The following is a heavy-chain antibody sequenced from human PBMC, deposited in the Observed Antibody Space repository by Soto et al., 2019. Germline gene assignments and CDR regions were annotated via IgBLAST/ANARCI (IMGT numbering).Heavy chain of an antibody. Sequence: EVQLVESGGGLVQPGGSLRLSCAASGFTFSDHYMDWVRQAPGKGLEWVGRTRNKANSYTTEYAASVKGRFTISRDDSKNSLYLQMNSLKTEDTAVYYCARVDTMIVGWVANDYWGQGTLVTVSS. J-gene: IGHJ4*02. CDR1: GFTFSDHY. CDR2: TRNKANSYTT. V-gene: IGHV3-72*01. CDR3: ARVDTMIVGWVANDY. D-gene: IGHD3-22*01.